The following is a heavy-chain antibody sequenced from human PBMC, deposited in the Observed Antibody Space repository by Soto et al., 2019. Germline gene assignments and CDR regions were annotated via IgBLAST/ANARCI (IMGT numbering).Heavy chain of an antibody. D-gene: IGHD5-18*01. CDR2: IRSRANSYAT. CDR3: VKDRSYGPMYFDY. CDR1: GFTFSGST. Sequence: GGSLRLSCAASGFTFSGSTMHWVRQASGKGLEWVGRIRSRANSYATAYAASVKGRFTISRDDSKNTAYLQMDSLKTEDTAVYYCVKDRSYGPMYFDYWGQGTLVTVSS. V-gene: IGHV3-73*01. J-gene: IGHJ4*02.